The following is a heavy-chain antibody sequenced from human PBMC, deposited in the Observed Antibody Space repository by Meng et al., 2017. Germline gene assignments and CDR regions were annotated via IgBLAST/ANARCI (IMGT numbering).Heavy chain of an antibody. CDR1: GGSLSGYY. CDR2: INHSGST. D-gene: IGHD3-22*01. V-gene: IGHV4-34*01. J-gene: IGHJ4*02. CDR3: ARVPRATMIVDGTNFNFDY. Sequence: QGGLQQGGARLLKPSQTLPPPCAVYGGSLSGYYWSWLRQPPGKGLQWIGEINHSGSTNYNPFLKSRGAISVDTSKNQFSLKLSCVTAADTAVYYCARVPRATMIVDGTNFNFDYWGQGTLVTVSS.